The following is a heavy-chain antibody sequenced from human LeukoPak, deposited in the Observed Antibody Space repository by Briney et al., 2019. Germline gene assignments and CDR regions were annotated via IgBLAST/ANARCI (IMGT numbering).Heavy chain of an antibody. CDR2: IYHSGST. CDR1: GDSISSSHW. V-gene: IGHV4-4*02. D-gene: IGHD2-2*01. Sequence: SETLSLTCAVSGDSISSSHWWSWVRQPPGKGLEWIGEIYHSGSTNYNPSLKSRVTISVDKSKNQFSLKLSSVTAADTAVYYCARPIVVPAAHPYDAFDIWGQGTMVTVSS. J-gene: IGHJ3*02. CDR3: ARPIVVPAAHPYDAFDI.